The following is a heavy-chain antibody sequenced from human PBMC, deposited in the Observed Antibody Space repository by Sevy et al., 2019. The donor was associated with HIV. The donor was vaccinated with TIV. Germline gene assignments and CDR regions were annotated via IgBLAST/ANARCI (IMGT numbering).Heavy chain of an antibody. Sequence: ASVKVSCKASGYTFTSYDINWVRQATGQGLEWMGWMNPNSGNTGYAQKFQGRVTMTRNTSISTAYMELSSLRSEDTAVYCCAREVPTRPGAFDIWGPGTMVTVSS. J-gene: IGHJ3*02. V-gene: IGHV1-8*01. CDR2: MNPNSGNT. CDR3: AREVPTRPGAFDI. CDR1: GYTFTSYD. D-gene: IGHD1-1*01.